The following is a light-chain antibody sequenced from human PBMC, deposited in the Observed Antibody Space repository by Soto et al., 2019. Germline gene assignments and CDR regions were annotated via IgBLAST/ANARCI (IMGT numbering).Light chain of an antibody. V-gene: IGKV1-5*03. CDR2: MAS. CDR1: QSVSTW. CDR3: QQYKDYWT. Sequence: DIQMTHSPSTLSASVGDMVTLTCRTSQSVSTWVAWYQQKPGKAPQVLISMASTLESGVPSRFSGSGSVTEFSLTITSLQPEDFASYYCQQYKDYWTFGQGTKVDIK. J-gene: IGKJ1*01.